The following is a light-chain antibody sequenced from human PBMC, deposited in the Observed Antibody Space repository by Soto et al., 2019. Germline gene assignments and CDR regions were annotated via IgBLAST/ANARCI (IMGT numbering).Light chain of an antibody. CDR3: MQALQTPWT. J-gene: IGKJ1*01. V-gene: IGKV2-28*01. CDR2: LGS. CDR1: QSLLHSNGYNY. Sequence: DIVLTQSPLSLPVTPGEPASISCRSSQSLLHSNGYNYFDWYLQKPGQSPQLLIYLGSNRASGVPDRFNGSGSGTDFTLKISRVEAEDVGVYYCMQALQTPWTFGQGTKVDIK.